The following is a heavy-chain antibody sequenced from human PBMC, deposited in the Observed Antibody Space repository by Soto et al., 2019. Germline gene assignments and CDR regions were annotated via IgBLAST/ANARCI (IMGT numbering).Heavy chain of an antibody. CDR2: IYYSGST. J-gene: IGHJ4*02. CDR1: GGSISSYY. CDR3: ARGITIIVGATPRYFDY. D-gene: IGHD1-26*01. Sequence: SSETLSLTCTVSGGSISSYYWSWIRQPPGKGLEWIGYIYYSGSTNYNPSLKSRVTISVDTSKNQFSLKLSSVTAADTAVYYCARGITIIVGATPRYFDYWGQGTLVTVSS. V-gene: IGHV4-59*01.